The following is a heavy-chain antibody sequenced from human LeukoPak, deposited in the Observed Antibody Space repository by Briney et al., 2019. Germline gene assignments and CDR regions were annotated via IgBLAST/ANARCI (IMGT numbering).Heavy chain of an antibody. Sequence: ASVKVSCKASGYTFTSYAMHWVRQAPGQGLEWMGWINAGNGNTKYSQKFQGRVTMTRDTSTSTVYMELSSLRSEDTAVYYCARDRAQQWLVRFLKVGMDVWGQGTTVTVSS. CDR1: GYTFTSYA. CDR2: INAGNGNT. V-gene: IGHV1-3*01. J-gene: IGHJ6*02. CDR3: ARDRAQQWLVRFLKVGMDV. D-gene: IGHD6-19*01.